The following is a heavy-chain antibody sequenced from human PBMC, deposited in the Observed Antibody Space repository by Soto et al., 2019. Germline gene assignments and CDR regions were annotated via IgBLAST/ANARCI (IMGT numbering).Heavy chain of an antibody. J-gene: IGHJ4*02. Sequence: SETLSLTCSVSGDSISNNKWWSWVRQPPGKGLEWIGGMHHSGSIHYNASLKSRVTISVDKSKNQFSLKLSSVTAEDTAVYYCAKGKLSGYYYDGYFDYWGQGTLVTVSS. CDR1: GDSISNNKW. D-gene: IGHD3-22*01. CDR2: MHHSGSI. CDR3: AKGKLSGYYYDGYFDY. V-gene: IGHV4-4*02.